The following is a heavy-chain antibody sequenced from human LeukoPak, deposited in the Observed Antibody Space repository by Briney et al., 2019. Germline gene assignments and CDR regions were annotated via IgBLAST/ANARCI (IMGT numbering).Heavy chain of an antibody. D-gene: IGHD3-22*01. J-gene: IGHJ6*04. V-gene: IGHV4-59*12. CDR1: GGSISSYY. CDR3: ARDLYYYDSSGYRMMDV. Sequence: SETLSLTCTVSGGSISSYYWSWIRQPPGKGLEWIGYIYYSGSTNYNPSLKSRVTMSVDTSKNQFSLKLSSVTAADTAVYYSARDLYYYDSSGYRMMDVWGKGTTVTISS. CDR2: IYYSGST.